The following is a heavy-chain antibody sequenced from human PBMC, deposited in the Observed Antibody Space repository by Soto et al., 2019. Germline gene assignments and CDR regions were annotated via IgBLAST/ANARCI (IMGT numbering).Heavy chain of an antibody. CDR3: APGLSNYYDSSGLTFDY. D-gene: IGHD3-22*01. V-gene: IGHV3-48*03. CDR1: GFTFSSYE. J-gene: IGHJ4*02. Sequence: HPGGSLRLSCAASGFTFSSYEMNWVRQAPGKGLEWVSYISSSGSTIYYADSVKGRFTISRDNAKNSLYLQMNSLRAEDTAVYYCAPGLSNYYDSSGLTFDYWGQGTLVTVSS. CDR2: ISSSGSTI.